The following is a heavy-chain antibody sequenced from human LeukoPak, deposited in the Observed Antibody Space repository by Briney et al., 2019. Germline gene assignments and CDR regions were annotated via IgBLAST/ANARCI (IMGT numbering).Heavy chain of an antibody. J-gene: IGHJ4*02. Sequence: ASVKVSCKASGHTFMNYGVSWVRQAPGQGLEWMGWISPYNGNTNYAQRLQGRVTMTTDTSTSTAYMELRSLRSDDTAVYYCARDGGYVDYWGQGTLVTVSS. CDR1: GHTFMNYG. CDR3: ARDGGYVDY. V-gene: IGHV1-18*01. CDR2: ISPYNGNT. D-gene: IGHD2-15*01.